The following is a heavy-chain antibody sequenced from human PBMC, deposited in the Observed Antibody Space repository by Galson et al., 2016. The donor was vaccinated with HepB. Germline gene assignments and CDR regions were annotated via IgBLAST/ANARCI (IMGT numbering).Heavy chain of an antibody. J-gene: IGHJ4*02. V-gene: IGHV1-8*02. CDR1: GYTFTSYD. CDR3: ARVVYASSTGSNRFDY. Sequence: SGYTFTSYDIHWVRQATGPGRAWMGWRNPNSGNTGYAQKFQGRVTLTRSTSKSPVYMELSSLRSEDMAMYYCARVVYASSTGSNRFDYWGQGILVTVSA. CDR2: RNPNSGNT. D-gene: IGHD6-6*01.